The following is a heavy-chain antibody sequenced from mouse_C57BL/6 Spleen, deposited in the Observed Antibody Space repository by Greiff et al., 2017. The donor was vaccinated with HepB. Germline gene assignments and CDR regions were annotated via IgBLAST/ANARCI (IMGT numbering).Heavy chain of an antibody. CDR3: ARGYDYDWYFDY. D-gene: IGHD2-4*01. J-gene: IGHJ2*01. Sequence: EVQLQESGPGMVKPSQSLSLTCTVTGYSITSGYDWHWIRHFPGNKLEWMGYISYSGSTNYNPSLKSRISITHDTSKNHFFLKLNSVTTEDTATYYCARGYDYDWYFDYWGQGTTLTVSS. CDR2: ISYSGST. CDR1: GYSITSGYD. V-gene: IGHV3-1*01.